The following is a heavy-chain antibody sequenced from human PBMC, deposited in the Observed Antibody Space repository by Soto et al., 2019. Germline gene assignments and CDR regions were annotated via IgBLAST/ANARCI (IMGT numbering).Heavy chain of an antibody. CDR1: GFTFSSYG. J-gene: IGHJ6*03. CDR2: IWYDGSNK. Sequence: GGSLRLSCAASGFTFSSYGMHWVRQAPGKGLEWVAVIWYDGSNKYYADSVKGRFTISRDNSKNTLYLQMNSLRAEDTAVYYCARDRVGVVLAAIPYQYYYYMDVWGKGTTVTVSS. V-gene: IGHV3-33*01. CDR3: ARDRVGVVLAAIPYQYYYYMDV. D-gene: IGHD2-2*01.